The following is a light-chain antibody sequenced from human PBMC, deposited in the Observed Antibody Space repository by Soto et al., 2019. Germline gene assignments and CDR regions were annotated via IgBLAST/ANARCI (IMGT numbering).Light chain of an antibody. V-gene: IGLV2-14*01. J-gene: IGLJ3*02. CDR2: EVS. Sequence: QSALTQPASVSGSPGQSITISCTGTSSDVGGYNYVSWYQQHPGKAPKLMIYEVSNRPSGVSNRFSGSKSGNTASLTISGLQAEDEADYYCSSYPSSSTLKFGGGTKVTVL. CDR3: SSYPSSSTLK. CDR1: SSDVGGYNY.